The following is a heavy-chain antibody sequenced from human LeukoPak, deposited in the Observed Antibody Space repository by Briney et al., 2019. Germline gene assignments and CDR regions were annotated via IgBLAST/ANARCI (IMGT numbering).Heavy chain of an antibody. CDR2: ISGNGGST. D-gene: IGHD3-22*01. Sequence: PGGSLRLSCAASGFTFSSYPMHWVRQAPGKGPEYVSDISGNGGSTYYADSVKGRFTISRDNSKNTVYLQMGSLRPEDMAVYYCARVGYKNGGADYFDYWGQGTLVTVSS. CDR3: ARVGYKNGGADYFDY. V-gene: IGHV3-64*02. J-gene: IGHJ4*02. CDR1: GFTFSSYP.